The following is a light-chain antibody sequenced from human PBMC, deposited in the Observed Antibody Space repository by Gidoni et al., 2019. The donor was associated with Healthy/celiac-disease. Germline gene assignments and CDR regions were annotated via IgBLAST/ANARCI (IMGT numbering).Light chain of an antibody. Sequence: DIQMTQSPSSLSASVGDRVTITCRASQSISSYLNWYQQKPEKAPKLLIYASSSLQSGVPSRFSGSGSVTDFTLTISSLQPEDFATYYCQQSYSTLTFGGGTKVEIK. CDR3: QQSYSTLT. V-gene: IGKV1-39*01. CDR1: QSISSY. CDR2: ASS. J-gene: IGKJ4*01.